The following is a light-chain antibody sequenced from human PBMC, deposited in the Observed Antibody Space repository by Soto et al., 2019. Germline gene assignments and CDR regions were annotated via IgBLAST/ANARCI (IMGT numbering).Light chain of an antibody. CDR3: QQRSNWREIT. J-gene: IGKJ5*01. V-gene: IGKV3-11*01. CDR1: QSVSSY. CDR2: DAS. Sequence: EIVLTQSPATLSLSPGERATLSCRASQSVSSYLAWYQQKPGQAPRPLIYDASNRATGIPARFSGSGSGTDFTLTISSLEPEDFAVYYCQQRSNWREITFGQGTRLETK.